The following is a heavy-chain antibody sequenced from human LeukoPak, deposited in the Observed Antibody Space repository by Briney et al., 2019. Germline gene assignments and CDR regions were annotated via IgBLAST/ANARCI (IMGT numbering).Heavy chain of an antibody. J-gene: IGHJ4*02. CDR2: IYYSGST. CDR1: GGSISSYY. Sequence: SETLSLTCTVSGGSISSYYWSWIRQPPGKGLEWIGYIYYSGSTNYNPSLKSRVTISVDTSKNQSSLKLSSVTAADTAVYYCARDVFRSKGYFDYWGQGTLVTVSS. D-gene: IGHD3-3*01. CDR3: ARDVFRSKGYFDY. V-gene: IGHV4-59*01.